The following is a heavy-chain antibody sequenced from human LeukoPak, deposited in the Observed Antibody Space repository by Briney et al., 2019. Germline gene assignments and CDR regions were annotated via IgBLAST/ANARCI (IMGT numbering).Heavy chain of an antibody. Sequence: GGSLRLSCAASRFTFSTYAMSWVRQAPGKGLEWVSTISDSGGSTYYTDSVKGRFTISRDNSKNTLYLQMNSLRAEDTAVYYCAKDPRYCSSTSCYLDAFDIWGQGTMVTVSS. CDR3: AKDPRYCSSTSCYLDAFDI. CDR2: ISDSGGST. D-gene: IGHD2-2*01. J-gene: IGHJ3*02. CDR1: RFTFSTYA. V-gene: IGHV3-23*01.